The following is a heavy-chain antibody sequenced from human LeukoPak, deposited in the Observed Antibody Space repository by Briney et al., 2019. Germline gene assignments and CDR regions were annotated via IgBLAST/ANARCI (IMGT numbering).Heavy chain of an antibody. CDR1: GFTFSSYA. Sequence: GGSLRLSCAASGFTFSSYAMNWVRQAPGKGLEWVSAISHSGVTTYYADSVKGRFTISRDYAKNSLYLQMNSLRVEDTAVYYCAKVAKYYYGPETYYFFEQWGQGTPVTASS. CDR3: AKVAKYYYGPETYYFFEQ. V-gene: IGHV3-23*01. J-gene: IGHJ4*02. CDR2: ISHSGVTT. D-gene: IGHD3-10*01.